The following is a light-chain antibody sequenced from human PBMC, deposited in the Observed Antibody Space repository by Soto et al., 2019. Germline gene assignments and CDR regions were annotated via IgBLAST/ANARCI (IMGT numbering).Light chain of an antibody. CDR1: QSVSSSY. V-gene: IGKV3-20*01. Sequence: EIVLAQSPGTLSLSPGERATLSCRASQSVSSSYLTWYQQKPGQAPRLLIFGASTRATGIPDRFSGSGSGTDFTLTINRLEPEDFAVYYCQQYGSSRQFTFGPETRVDFK. J-gene: IGKJ3*01. CDR3: QQYGSSRQFT. CDR2: GAS.